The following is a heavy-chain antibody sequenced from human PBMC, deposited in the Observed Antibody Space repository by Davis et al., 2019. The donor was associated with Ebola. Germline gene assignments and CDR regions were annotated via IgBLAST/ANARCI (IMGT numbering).Heavy chain of an antibody. CDR1: GGSISSYY. J-gene: IGHJ6*02. Sequence: MPSETLSLTCTVSGGSISSYYWSWIRQPPGKGLEWIGYIYYSGSTNYNPSLKSRVTISVDTSKNQFSLKLSSVTAADTAVYYCARVGNILAGYGMDVWGQGTTVTVSS. CDR3: ARVGNILAGYGMDV. D-gene: IGHD3-9*01. CDR2: IYYSGST. V-gene: IGHV4-59*12.